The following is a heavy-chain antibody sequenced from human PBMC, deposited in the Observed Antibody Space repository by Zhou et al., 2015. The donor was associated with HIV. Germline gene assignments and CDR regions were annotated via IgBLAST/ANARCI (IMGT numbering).Heavy chain of an antibody. Sequence: QVQLEESGGGVVHWGGSLRLSCATSGFSFSYYGIHWVRQAPGKGLEWVAVVSFDGTNEYYADSVKGRFTISRDNSKNTLYLQMNSLRAEDMAVYYCAKESSGWYSGDFQYWGQGTLVIVSS. J-gene: IGHJ1*01. CDR2: VSFDGTNE. D-gene: IGHD6-19*01. CDR1: GFSFSYYG. V-gene: IGHV3-30*06. CDR3: AKESSGWYSGDFQY.